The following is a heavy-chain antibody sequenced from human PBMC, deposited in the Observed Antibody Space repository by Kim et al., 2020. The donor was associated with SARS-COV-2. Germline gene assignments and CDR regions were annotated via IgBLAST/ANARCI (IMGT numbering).Heavy chain of an antibody. CDR3: AKEDYGVKPPLSDY. CDR1: GFTFSSYG. V-gene: IGHV3-30*18. D-gene: IGHD4-17*01. Sequence: GGSLRLSCAASGFTFSSYGMHWVRQAPGKGLEWVAVISYDGSNKYYADSVKGRFTISRDNSKNTLYLQMNSLRAEDTAVYYCAKEDYGVKPPLSDYWGQGTLVTVSS. J-gene: IGHJ4*02. CDR2: ISYDGSNK.